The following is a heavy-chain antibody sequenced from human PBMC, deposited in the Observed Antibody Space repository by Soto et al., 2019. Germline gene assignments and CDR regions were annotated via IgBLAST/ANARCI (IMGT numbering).Heavy chain of an antibody. D-gene: IGHD1-1*01. CDR3: AREGRMGTFDY. CDR1: GGSVSGGSYF. CDR2: FYYSGST. Sequence: SETLSLTCTVSGGSVSGGSYFWSWVRQPPGKGLEWIGYFYYSGSTKYNPSLKSRVTILEDTSKNQFSLKLNSVTAADTAVYYCAREGRMGTFDYWGQGALVTSPQ. V-gene: IGHV4-61*01. J-gene: IGHJ4*02.